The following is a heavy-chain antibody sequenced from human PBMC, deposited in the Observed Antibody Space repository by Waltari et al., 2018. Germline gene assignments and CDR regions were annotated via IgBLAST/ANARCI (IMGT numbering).Heavy chain of an antibody. CDR2: INHSGST. V-gene: IGHV4-34*01. D-gene: IGHD4-17*01. CDR3: ARGFTVTTTNWFDP. CDR1: GGSFSGYY. J-gene: IGHJ5*02. Sequence: QVQLQQWGAGLLKPSETLSLTCAVYGGSFSGYYWSWIRQPPGKGLEWIGEINHSGSTNYNPARKSRVTISVDTSKNQVSLKLSSVTAADTAVYYCARGFTVTTTNWFDPWGQGTLVTVSS.